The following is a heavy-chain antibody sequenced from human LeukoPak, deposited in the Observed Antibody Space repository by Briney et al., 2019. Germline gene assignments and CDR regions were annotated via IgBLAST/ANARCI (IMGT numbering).Heavy chain of an antibody. V-gene: IGHV4-59*01. CDR1: GGSITSCY. CDR2: VHYIGTT. Sequence: SETLSLTCTVSGGSITSCYWSWIRQPPGKGLEWIGYVHYIGTTNDNPSLKSRVTISLDTSRNQFSLKLSSVTAADTAVYYCARGRPSAPADFVEVSAVTTYYFDYWGQGTLVTVSS. D-gene: IGHD2-2*01. J-gene: IGHJ4*02. CDR3: ARGRPSAPADFVEVSAVTTYYFDY.